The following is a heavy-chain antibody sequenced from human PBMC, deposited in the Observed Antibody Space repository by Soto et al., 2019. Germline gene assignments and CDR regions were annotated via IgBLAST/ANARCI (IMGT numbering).Heavy chain of an antibody. V-gene: IGHV4-59*11. CDR2: IYYSGTT. Sequence: SEPMCVSWTVVGGTSVCLCLRCIIKTTGKGLEWIGYIYYSGTTSYNPSLNSRVTMSVDTSKNQFSLKVNSVTAADTAVYYCARESYYGSGATVVAYWGQGTLVTVSS. J-gene: IGHJ4*02. CDR3: ARESYYGSGATVVAY. D-gene: IGHD3-10*01. CDR1: GGTSVCLC.